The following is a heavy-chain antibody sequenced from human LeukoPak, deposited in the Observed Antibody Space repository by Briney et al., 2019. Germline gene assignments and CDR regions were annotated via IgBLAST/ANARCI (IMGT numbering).Heavy chain of an antibody. CDR3: ARGVPSQDIVVVPALHFDY. J-gene: IGHJ4*02. CDR2: ISYDGSNK. Sequence: PGGSLRLSCTASGFTFNFHAMHWVRQAPGKGLEWVAVISYDGSNKYYADSVKGRFTISRDNSKNTLYLQMNSLRAEDTAVYYCARGVPSQDIVVVPALHFDYWGQGTLVTVSS. CDR1: GFTFNFHA. D-gene: IGHD2-2*01. V-gene: IGHV3-30-3*01.